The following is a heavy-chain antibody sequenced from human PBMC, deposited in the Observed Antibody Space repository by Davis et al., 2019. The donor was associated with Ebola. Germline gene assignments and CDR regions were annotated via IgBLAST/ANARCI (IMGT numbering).Heavy chain of an antibody. CDR2: ISSSSSYI. J-gene: IGHJ6*02. CDR1: GFTFSSYS. CDR3: ARDGYCSGGSCFLIYYYGMDV. Sequence: PGGSLRLSCAASGFTFSSYSMNWVRQAPGKGLEWVSSISSSSSYIYYADSVKGRFTISRDNAKNSLYLQMNSLRAEDSAVYYCARDGYCSGGSCFLIYYYGMDVWGQGTTVTVSS. V-gene: IGHV3-21*01. D-gene: IGHD2-15*01.